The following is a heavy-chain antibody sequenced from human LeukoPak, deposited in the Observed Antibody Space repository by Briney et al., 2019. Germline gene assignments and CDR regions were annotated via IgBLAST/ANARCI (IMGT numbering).Heavy chain of an antibody. V-gene: IGHV5-51*01. CDR1: GYSFTSYW. CDR3: ASRSTNCGGDCYSGAFDI. CDR2: IYPGDSDT. J-gene: IGHJ3*02. D-gene: IGHD2-21*02. Sequence: GESLKISCKGSGYSFTSYWIGWVRQMPGKGLEWMGTIYPGDSDTRYSPSFQGQVTISADKSISTAYLQWSSLKASDTAMYYCASRSTNCGGDCYSGAFDIWGQGTMVTVSS.